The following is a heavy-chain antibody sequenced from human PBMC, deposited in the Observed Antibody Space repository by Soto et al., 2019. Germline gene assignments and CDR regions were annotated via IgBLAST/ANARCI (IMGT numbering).Heavy chain of an antibody. CDR1: GFTFSSYS. CDR3: ARRFFKPGIAGGWYLDY. J-gene: IGHJ4*02. CDR2: ISSSSSTI. Sequence: GGSLRLSCAASGFTFSSYSMNWVRQAPGKGLEWVSYISSSSSTIYYADSVKGRFTISRDNAKNSLYLQMNSLRDEDTAVYYCARRFFKPGIAGGWYLDYWGQGTLVTVSS. D-gene: IGHD6-19*01. V-gene: IGHV3-48*02.